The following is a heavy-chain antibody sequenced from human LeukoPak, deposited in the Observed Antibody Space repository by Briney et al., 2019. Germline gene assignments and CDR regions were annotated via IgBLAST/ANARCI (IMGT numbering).Heavy chain of an antibody. D-gene: IGHD5-18*01. Sequence: GGSLRLSCAASGFTFSSYAMSWVRQAPGKGLEHVSTITTNGGNTYYADSVKGRFTISRDNSKDTLFLQMGSLRAEDMAVYYCAKPLTSYSSGFSDVFDVWGHGSMVTVSS. V-gene: IGHV3-64*02. J-gene: IGHJ3*01. CDR2: ITTNGGNT. CDR3: AKPLTSYSSGFSDVFDV. CDR1: GFTFSSYA.